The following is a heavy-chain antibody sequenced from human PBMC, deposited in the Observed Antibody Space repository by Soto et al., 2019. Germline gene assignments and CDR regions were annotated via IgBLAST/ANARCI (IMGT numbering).Heavy chain of an antibody. Sequence: SETLSLTCTVSGGSISSGDYYWSWIRQPPGKGLEWIGYIYYSGSTYYNPSLKSRVTISVDTSKNQFSLKLSSVTAADTAVYYCARVSVANWFDPWGQGTLVTVSS. CDR1: GGSISSGDYY. D-gene: IGHD6-19*01. V-gene: IGHV4-30-4*01. CDR3: ARVSVANWFDP. J-gene: IGHJ5*02. CDR2: IYYSGST.